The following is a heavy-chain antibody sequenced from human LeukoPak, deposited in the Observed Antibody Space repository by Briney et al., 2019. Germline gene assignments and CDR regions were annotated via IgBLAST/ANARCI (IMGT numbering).Heavy chain of an antibody. V-gene: IGHV1-18*01. CDR2: ISAYNGNT. D-gene: IGHD3-22*01. J-gene: IGHJ3*02. CDR1: GYTFTSYD. CDR3: ARGGYYDSSGYYRPLNDAFDI. Sequence: ASVKVSCKASGYTFTSYDINWVRQATGQGLEWMGCISAYNGNTNYAQKLQGRVTMTTDTSTSTAYMELRSLRSDDTAVYYCARGGYYDSSGYYRPLNDAFDIWGQGTMVTVSS.